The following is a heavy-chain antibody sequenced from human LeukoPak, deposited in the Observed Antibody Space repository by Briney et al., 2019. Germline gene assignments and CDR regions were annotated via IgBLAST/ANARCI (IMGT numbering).Heavy chain of an antibody. Sequence: ASVKVSCKASGYTFTSYDINWVRQAPGQGLEWMGWINPNSGGTNYAQKFQGRVTMTRDTSISTAYMELSRLRSDDTAVYYCARSGFEYSTPRYWGQGTLVTVSS. V-gene: IGHV1-2*02. CDR2: INPNSGGT. D-gene: IGHD6-6*01. J-gene: IGHJ4*02. CDR1: GYTFTSYD. CDR3: ARSGFEYSTPRY.